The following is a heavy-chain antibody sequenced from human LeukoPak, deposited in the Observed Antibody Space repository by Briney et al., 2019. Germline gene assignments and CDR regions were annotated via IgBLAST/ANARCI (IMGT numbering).Heavy chain of an antibody. J-gene: IGHJ3*02. V-gene: IGHV4-4*02. CDR2: IYHSGST. CDR1: GGSISSSNW. D-gene: IGHD3-16*01. Sequence: SETLSLTCAVSGGSISSSNWWSWVRQPPGKGLEWIGEIYHSGSTNYNPSPKSRVTISVDKSKNQFSLKLSSVTAADTAVYYCASLGGPRWLPYDAFDIWGQGTMVTVSS. CDR3: ASLGGPRWLPYDAFDI.